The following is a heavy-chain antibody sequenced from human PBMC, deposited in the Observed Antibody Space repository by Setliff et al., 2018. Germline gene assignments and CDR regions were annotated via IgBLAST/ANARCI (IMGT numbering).Heavy chain of an antibody. D-gene: IGHD3-10*01. V-gene: IGHV4-34*01. Sequence: PSETLSLTCAAHGGSFSDYYWTWIRQPPGKGLEWIGEINHSGSTKYSPSLESRVTMSVDPSKNQFSLKLSSVTAADTAIYYCARDRSYYASGSFTKWFDYWGQGTLVTVSS. CDR2: INHSGST. CDR3: ARDRSYYASGSFTKWFDY. CDR1: GGSFSDYY. J-gene: IGHJ4*02.